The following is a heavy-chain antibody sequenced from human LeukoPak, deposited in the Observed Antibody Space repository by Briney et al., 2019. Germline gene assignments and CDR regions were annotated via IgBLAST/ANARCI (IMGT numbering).Heavy chain of an antibody. D-gene: IGHD3-10*01. CDR2: INSDGSST. CDR3: ARDYYDSSFGY. Sequence: PGGSLRLSCGASGFTFSGYWMHWVRQAPGKGLVWVSRINSDGSSTSYADSVKGRFTISRDNAKNTLDLQMNSLRAEDTAVYYCARDYYDSSFGYWGQGTLVTVSS. CDR1: GFTFSGYW. V-gene: IGHV3-74*01. J-gene: IGHJ4*02.